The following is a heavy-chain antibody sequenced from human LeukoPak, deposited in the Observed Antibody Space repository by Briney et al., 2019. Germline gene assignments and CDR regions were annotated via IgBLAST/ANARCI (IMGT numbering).Heavy chain of an antibody. CDR2: IYYSGST. V-gene: IGHV4-30-4*07. D-gene: IGHD3-22*01. J-gene: IGHJ3*02. CDR3: ARRNYYDSSGHHDAFDI. Sequence: SQTLSLTCAVSGGSISSGGYSWSWIRQPPGKGLEWIGYIYYSGSTNYNPSLKSRVTMSVDTSKNQFSLKLSSVTAADTAVYYCARRNYYDSSGHHDAFDICGQGTMVTVSS. CDR1: GGSISSGGYS.